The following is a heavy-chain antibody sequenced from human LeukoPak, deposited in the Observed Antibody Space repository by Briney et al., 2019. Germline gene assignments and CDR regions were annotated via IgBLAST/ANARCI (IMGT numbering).Heavy chain of an antibody. J-gene: IGHJ3*02. D-gene: IGHD2-15*01. CDR2: ISYDGSNK. CDR1: GXTFXXYA. Sequence: SXRXSCXAXGXTFXXYAMHWVRQAPGKGLEWVAVISYDGSNKYYADSVKGRFTISRDNSKNTLYLQMNSLRAEDTAVYYCAREDCSGGSCYLGGAFDIWGQGTMVTVSS. CDR3: AREDCSGGSCYLGGAFDI. V-gene: IGHV3-30-3*01.